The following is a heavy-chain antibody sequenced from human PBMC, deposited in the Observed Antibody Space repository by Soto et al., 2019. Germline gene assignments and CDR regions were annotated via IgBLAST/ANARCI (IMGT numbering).Heavy chain of an antibody. CDR1: GGTFSSYS. V-gene: IGHV1-69*01. D-gene: IGHD1-26*01. CDR2: IIPIFGTE. Sequence: QVQLVQSGAEVKKPGSSVKVSCRASGGTFSSYSINWVRQAPGQGLEWMGEIIPIFGTENYAKKFQGRVTITADESTSTAYMELSSLRSEDTAVYYCARDGGRHSGGIDYWGQGTLVTVSS. CDR3: ARDGGRHSGGIDY. J-gene: IGHJ4*02.